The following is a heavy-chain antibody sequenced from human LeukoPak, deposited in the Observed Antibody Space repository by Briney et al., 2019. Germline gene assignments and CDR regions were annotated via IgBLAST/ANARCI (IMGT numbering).Heavy chain of an antibody. Sequence: GASVKVSCKASGYPFTGYYLHWVRQAPGQGLEWMGIINPSGGRASYAPKFQGRVTMTRDTATSTVYMELSSLRSEDTAVYYCVRDGEVIIKPAASFPHDAFDIWGQGTMVIVSS. CDR1: GYPFTGYY. J-gene: IGHJ3*02. V-gene: IGHV1-46*01. CDR2: INPSGGRA. CDR3: VRDGEVIIKPAASFPHDAFDI. D-gene: IGHD3-10*01.